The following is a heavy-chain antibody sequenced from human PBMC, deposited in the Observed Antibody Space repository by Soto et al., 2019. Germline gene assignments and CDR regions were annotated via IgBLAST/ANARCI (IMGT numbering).Heavy chain of an antibody. CDR3: ARVDYDFWSGYSDY. Sequence: GGSLRLSCAASGFTFSSYWMSWVRQAPGKGLEWVANIKQDGSEKYYVGSVKGRFTISRDNAKNSLYLQMNSLRAEDTAVYYCARVDYDFWSGYSDYWGQGTLVTVSS. CDR1: GFTFSSYW. V-gene: IGHV3-7*01. D-gene: IGHD3-3*01. CDR2: IKQDGSEK. J-gene: IGHJ4*02.